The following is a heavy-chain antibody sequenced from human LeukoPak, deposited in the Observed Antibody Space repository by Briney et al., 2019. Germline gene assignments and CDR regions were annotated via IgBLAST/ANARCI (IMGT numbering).Heavy chain of an antibody. J-gene: IGHJ4*02. CDR1: GHTFTTNF. V-gene: IGHV1-46*03. Sequence: ASLKVSCKASGHTFTTNFWHWVRQAPGQGLEWMAVLNPSDGDTTYAQTFQGRFTITRDKSTNTVYMELSSVRTEDTAVYYCAGETNAFDYWGEATLVTISS. CDR3: AGETNAFDY. CDR2: LNPSDGDT.